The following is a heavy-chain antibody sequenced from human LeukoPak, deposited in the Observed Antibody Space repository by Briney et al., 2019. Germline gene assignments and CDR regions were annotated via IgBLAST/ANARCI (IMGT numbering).Heavy chain of an antibody. CDR1: GFTFSSYA. V-gene: IGHV3-23*01. CDR3: AKDLYSSAWTPIDY. J-gene: IGHJ4*02. D-gene: IGHD6-19*01. CDR2: IRGSGGST. Sequence: GGSLRLSCAASGFTFSSYAMSWVRQAPGKGLEWVSAIRGSGGSTYYADSVKGRFTISRDNYKNTLYLQMISLRAEDTAVYYCAKDLYSSAWTPIDYWGQGTLVTVSS.